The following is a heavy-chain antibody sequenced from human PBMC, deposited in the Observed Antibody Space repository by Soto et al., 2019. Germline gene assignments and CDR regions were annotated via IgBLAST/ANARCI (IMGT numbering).Heavy chain of an antibody. CDR2: MYSGGTA. J-gene: IGHJ4*02. Sequence: AGGSLRLSCAASGFTVSSTDMTWVRQAPGKGLECVSVMYSGGTAYYADSVEGRFTISRDNSKNTLYLQMNSLRVEDTAVYYCARGRMPTLWGQGTLVTVSS. V-gene: IGHV3-53*01. CDR3: ARGRMPTL. CDR1: GFTVSSTD. D-gene: IGHD2-2*01.